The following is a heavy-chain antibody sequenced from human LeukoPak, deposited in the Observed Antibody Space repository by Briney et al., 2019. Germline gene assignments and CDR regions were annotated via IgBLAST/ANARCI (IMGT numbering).Heavy chain of an antibody. D-gene: IGHD2-15*01. V-gene: IGHV3-15*01. CDR2: IKSKTDGGTT. CDR3: ARPRLEYCSGGSCFDAFDI. CDR1: GFTFSNAW. Sequence: PGGSLRLSCAASGFTFSNAWMSWVRQAPGKGLEWVGRIKSKTDGGTTDYAAPVKGRFTISRDDSKNTLFLQMNSLTAEDTAIYSCARPRLEYCSGGSCFDAFDIWGQGTMVTVSS. J-gene: IGHJ3*02.